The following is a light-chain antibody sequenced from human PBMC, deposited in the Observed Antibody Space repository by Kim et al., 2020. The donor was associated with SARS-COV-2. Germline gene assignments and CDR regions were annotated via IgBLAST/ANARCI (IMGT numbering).Light chain of an antibody. Sequence: SSELTQDPAVSVALGQTVRITCQGDSLRSYYASWYQQRPGQAPVVVMYGKNNRPSGIPDRFSGSSSGNTASLTITGAQAEDEAEYYCNSRDSSGNHVVFGGGTQLTVL. CDR1: SLRSYY. J-gene: IGLJ2*01. V-gene: IGLV3-19*01. CDR3: NSRDSSGNHVV. CDR2: GKN.